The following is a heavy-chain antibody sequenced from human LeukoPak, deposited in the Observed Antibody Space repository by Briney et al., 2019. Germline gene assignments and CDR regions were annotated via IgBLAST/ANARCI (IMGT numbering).Heavy chain of an antibody. CDR3: IRGGANSPFDY. D-gene: IGHD3-16*01. Sequence: GGSLRLSCTASGFTFGDYTMSWFRQAPGRGLEWVGFIRSKGYGGTTEDAASVKGRFTISRDDSKSIAYLQMNSLKTEDTAVYYCIRGGANSPFDYWGQGTPVTVSS. V-gene: IGHV3-49*03. CDR2: IRSKGYGGTT. J-gene: IGHJ4*02. CDR1: GFTFGDYT.